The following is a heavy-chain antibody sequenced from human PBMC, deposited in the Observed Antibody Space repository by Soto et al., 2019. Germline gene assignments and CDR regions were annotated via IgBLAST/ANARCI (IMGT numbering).Heavy chain of an antibody. CDR2: IWYDGSNK. V-gene: IGHV3-33*01. CDR1: GFTFSSYG. Sequence: PGGSLRLSCAASGFTFSSYGMRWVRQAPGKGLEWVAVIWYDGSNKYYADSVKGRLTISRDNSKNTLYLQMNSLRAEDTAVYYCARAPPRWVYYYYGMDVWGQGTTVTVSS. D-gene: IGHD3-16*01. J-gene: IGHJ6*02. CDR3: ARAPPRWVYYYYGMDV.